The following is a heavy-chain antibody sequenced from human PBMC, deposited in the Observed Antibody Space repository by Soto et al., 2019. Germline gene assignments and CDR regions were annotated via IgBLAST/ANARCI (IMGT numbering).Heavy chain of an antibody. V-gene: IGHV4-4*02. J-gene: IGHJ4*02. D-gene: IGHD6-13*01. CDR3: ARAAMGGSSGPFDY. CDR2: IYHSGST. CDR1: GGSISSSNW. Sequence: QVQLQESGPGLVKPSGTLSLTCAVSGGSISSSNWWSWVRQPPGKGMEWIGEIYHSGSTNYNPSLQSRVTISVDKSKNQFSRKLSSVTAADTAGYYCARAAMGGSSGPFDYWGQGTLVTVSS.